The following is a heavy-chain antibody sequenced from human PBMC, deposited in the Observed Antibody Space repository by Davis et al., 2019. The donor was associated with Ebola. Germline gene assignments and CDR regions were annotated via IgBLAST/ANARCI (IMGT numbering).Heavy chain of an antibody. D-gene: IGHD2-2*01. CDR1: GYTFTSYG. V-gene: IGHV1-18*01. CDR2: ISAYNGNT. J-gene: IGHJ6*02. CDR3: ARDIVVVPAAILSYYYYGMDV. Sequence: AASVKVSCKASGYTFTSYGISWVRQAPGQGLEWMGWISAYNGNTNYAQKLQGRVTMTTDTSTSTAYMELRSLRSEDTAVYYCARDIVVVPAAILSYYYYGMDVWGQGTTVTVSS.